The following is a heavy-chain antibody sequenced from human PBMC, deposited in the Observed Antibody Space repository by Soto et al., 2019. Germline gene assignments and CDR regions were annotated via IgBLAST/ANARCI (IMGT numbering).Heavy chain of an antibody. D-gene: IGHD2-8*01. CDR2: IWYDGSNK. Sequence: GGSLRLSCAASGFTFSSYGMHWVHQAPGKGLEWVAVIWYDGSNKYYADSVKGRFTISRDNSKNTLYLQMNSLRAEDTAVYYCARDLDCTNGVCYSNWFDPWGQGTLVTVSS. V-gene: IGHV3-33*01. CDR1: GFTFSSYG. J-gene: IGHJ5*02. CDR3: ARDLDCTNGVCYSNWFDP.